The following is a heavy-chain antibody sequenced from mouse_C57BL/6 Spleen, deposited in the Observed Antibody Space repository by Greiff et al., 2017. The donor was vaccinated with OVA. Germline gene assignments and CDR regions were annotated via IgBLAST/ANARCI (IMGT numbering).Heavy chain of an antibody. J-gene: IGHJ3*01. V-gene: IGHV2-2*01. CDR1: GFSLTSYG. D-gene: IGHD2-4*01. CDR3: ARERADYDRRVAWFAY. CDR2: IWSGGST. Sequence: QVQLQQSGPGLVQPSQSLSITCTVSGFSLTSYGVHWVRQSPGKGLEWLGVIWSGGSTDYNAAFISRLSISKDNSKSQVFFKMNSLQADDTAIYYCARERADYDRRVAWFAYWGQGTLVTVSA.